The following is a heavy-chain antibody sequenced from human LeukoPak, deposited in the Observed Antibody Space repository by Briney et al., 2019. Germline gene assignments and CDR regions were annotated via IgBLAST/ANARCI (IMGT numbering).Heavy chain of an antibody. CDR3: ARDTYDSSGYYAHLDY. V-gene: IGHV3-7*01. CDR2: IKQDGSEK. D-gene: IGHD3-22*01. CDR1: GFTFSSYW. J-gene: IGHJ4*02. Sequence: GGSLRLSCAASGFTFSSYWMSWVRQAPGKGLDWVANIKQDGSEKYYVDSVKGRFTISRDNAKNSLYLQMSSLRDEDTAVYYCARDTYDSSGYYAHLDYWGQGTLVTVSS.